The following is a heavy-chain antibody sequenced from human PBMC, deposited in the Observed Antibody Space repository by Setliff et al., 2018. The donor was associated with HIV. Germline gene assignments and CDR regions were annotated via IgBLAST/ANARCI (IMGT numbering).Heavy chain of an antibody. CDR2: INEDGSEE. CDR1: GFTFSSYW. Sequence: PGGSLRLSCAASGFTFSSYWMSWVRQAPGKGLAWVANINEDGSEEYYPDSVKGRFTISRDNAKNALFLEMNSLTVEDSAVYYCAKDRNRYSSGWYVYWGQGTLVTVSS. D-gene: IGHD6-19*01. J-gene: IGHJ4*02. V-gene: IGHV3-7*01. CDR3: AKDRNRYSSGWYVY.